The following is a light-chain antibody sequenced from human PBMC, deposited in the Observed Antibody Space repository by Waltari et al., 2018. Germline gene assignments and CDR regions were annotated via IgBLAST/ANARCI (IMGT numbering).Light chain of an antibody. CDR3: QQADSFPLS. CDR1: QTISRW. J-gene: IGKJ4*01. V-gene: IGKV1-12*01. CDR2: ATS. Sequence: DIQMTQSPSSVSASVGDRVIITCRASQTISRWLAWYQQRPGEAPKLLIYATSSLYTGVPSRFSGTGSGTDFTLTINTLQPEDFATYYCQQADSFPLSFGGVTKVEMK.